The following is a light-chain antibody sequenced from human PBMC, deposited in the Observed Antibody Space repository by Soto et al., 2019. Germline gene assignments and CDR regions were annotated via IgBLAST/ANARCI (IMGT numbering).Light chain of an antibody. J-gene: IGKJ1*01. CDR1: QSVSNNY. CDR2: GAS. V-gene: IGKV3-20*01. Sequence: EIVLTQSPGTLSLSPGERATLSCRASQSVSNNYLAWYQQTSGQAPRLLIYGASRRATGIPDRFSGSGSGTHFTLTISRTENEDCAVYYCQQYDNWPRTFAQGTKVDIK. CDR3: QQYDNWPRT.